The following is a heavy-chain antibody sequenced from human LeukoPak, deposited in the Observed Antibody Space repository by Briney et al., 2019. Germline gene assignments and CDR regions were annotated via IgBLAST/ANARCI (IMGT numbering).Heavy chain of an antibody. CDR1: GYSFTNYW. J-gene: IGHJ4*02. D-gene: IGHD2-2*01. CDR3: ARQRGYCTSATCYQSDDY. V-gene: IGHV5-51*01. Sequence: GESLKISCKGSGYSFTNYWIGWVRQMPGKGLEWMGIFYPGDSDTRYSPSFQGQVTISADKSISTAYLQWSSLKASDTAMYYCARQRGYCTSATCYQSDDYWGQGTLVTVSS. CDR2: FYPGDSDT.